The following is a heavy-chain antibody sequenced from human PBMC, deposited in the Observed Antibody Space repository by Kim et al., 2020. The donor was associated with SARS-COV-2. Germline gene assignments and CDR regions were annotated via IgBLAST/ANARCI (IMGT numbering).Heavy chain of an antibody. J-gene: IGHJ4*02. D-gene: IGHD6-19*01. CDR2: IYYSGST. V-gene: IGHV4-59*01. Sequence: SETLSLTCTVSGGSISSYYWSWIRQPPGKGLEWIGYIYYSGSTNYNPSLKSRVTISVDTSKNQFSLKLSSVTAADTAVYYCARDSSGWFLNFDYWGQGT. CDR1: GGSISSYY. CDR3: ARDSSGWFLNFDY.